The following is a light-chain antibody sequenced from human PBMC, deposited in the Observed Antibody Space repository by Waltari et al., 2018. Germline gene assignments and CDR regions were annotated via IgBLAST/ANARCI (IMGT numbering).Light chain of an antibody. J-gene: IGLJ1*01. V-gene: IGLV2-14*03. CDR3: NSYTSSHSLV. CDR1: SRDIGGSNY. CDR2: DVS. Sequence: QSALTQPASVSGSPGQSITISCTGTSRDIGGSNYVSWYQQHPGKAPKVVIFDVSYRASGVSNRFSGSKSGNTASLTISGLQAEDEADYYCNSYTSSHSLVFGTGTRVTVL.